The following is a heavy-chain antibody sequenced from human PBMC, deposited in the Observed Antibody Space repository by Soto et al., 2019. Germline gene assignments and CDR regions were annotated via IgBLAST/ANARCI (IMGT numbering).Heavy chain of an antibody. V-gene: IGHV4-34*01. D-gene: IGHD3-10*01. CDR1: GGSFSGYY. Sequence: SETLSLTCAVYGGSFSGYYWSWIRQPPGKGLEWIGEINHSGSTNYNPSLKSRVTISVDTSKNQFSLKLSSVTAADTAVYYCATLYGSGSYYALDYWGQGTLVTVSS. J-gene: IGHJ4*02. CDR3: ATLYGSGSYYALDY. CDR2: INHSGST.